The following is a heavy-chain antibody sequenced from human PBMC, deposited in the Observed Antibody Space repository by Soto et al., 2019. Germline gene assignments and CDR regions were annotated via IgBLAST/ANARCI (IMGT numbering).Heavy chain of an antibody. CDR1: AGTFNRYT. J-gene: IGHJ4*02. Sequence: QVQLVQSGAEVKKPGSSVKVSCTASAGTFNRYTINWVRQAPGERLEWVGRVNPIVGMSTSASKFQGRVSITADKSTSTAYMALTSLKSEDTAMYYCATSYGSGSAHFDSWGQGTLVTVSS. CDR3: ATSYGSGSAHFDS. CDR2: VNPIVGMS. V-gene: IGHV1-69*02. D-gene: IGHD3-10*01.